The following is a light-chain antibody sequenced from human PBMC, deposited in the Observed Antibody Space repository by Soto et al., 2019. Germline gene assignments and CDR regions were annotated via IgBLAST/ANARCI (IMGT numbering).Light chain of an antibody. V-gene: IGKV3-15*01. CDR3: QQYNNWPQT. Sequence: EIVMTQSPATLSVSPGERATLSCRASQSVSSNLAWYQQKPGQAPRPLIYGASTRATGIPARFSGRGSGTEFTLTISSLQSEDFAVYYCQQYNNWPQTFGQGTKVEIK. J-gene: IGKJ1*01. CDR2: GAS. CDR1: QSVSSN.